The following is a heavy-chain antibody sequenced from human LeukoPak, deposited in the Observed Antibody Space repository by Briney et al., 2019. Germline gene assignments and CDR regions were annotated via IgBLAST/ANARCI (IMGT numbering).Heavy chain of an antibody. Sequence: ASVKVSCKASGYTFTNYTINWVRLAPGQGLEWMGWISAYNGITNYAQKLQGRVTMTTDTSTSTAYMELRSLRSDDTAVYYCARDRGYSSGWYRPPDDYWGQGTLVTVSS. CDR3: ARDRGYSSGWYRPPDDY. J-gene: IGHJ4*02. V-gene: IGHV1-18*01. D-gene: IGHD6-19*01. CDR2: ISAYNGIT. CDR1: GYTFTNYT.